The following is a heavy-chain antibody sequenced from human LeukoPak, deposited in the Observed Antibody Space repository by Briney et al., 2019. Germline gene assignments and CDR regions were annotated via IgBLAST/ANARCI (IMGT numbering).Heavy chain of an antibody. V-gene: IGHV1-2*02. Sequence: ASVKVSCKASGYTFTGSYMHWVRQAPGQGLEWMGWINCKSGVTYYAQIFQGRVTMTRDTSISTAYMELSRLRSDDTAVYYCASSLDDYGELHEYFQHWGQGTLVTVSS. CDR2: INCKSGVT. CDR3: ASSLDDYGELHEYFQH. D-gene: IGHD4-17*01. CDR1: GYTFTGSY. J-gene: IGHJ1*01.